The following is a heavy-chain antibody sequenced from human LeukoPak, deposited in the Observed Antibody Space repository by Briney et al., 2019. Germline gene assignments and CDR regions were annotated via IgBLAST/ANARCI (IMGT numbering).Heavy chain of an antibody. CDR1: GGSISSGGYY. J-gene: IGHJ4*02. V-gene: IGHV4-31*03. D-gene: IGHD3-10*01. CDR2: IYYSGST. Sequence: SQTLSLTCTVSGGSISSGGYYWSWIRQPPGKGLEWIGYIYYSGSTYYNPSLKSRVTISVDTSKNQFSLKLSSVTAADTAVYYCARTSERIWFGELTVWGQGTLVTVSS. CDR3: ARTSERIWFGELTV.